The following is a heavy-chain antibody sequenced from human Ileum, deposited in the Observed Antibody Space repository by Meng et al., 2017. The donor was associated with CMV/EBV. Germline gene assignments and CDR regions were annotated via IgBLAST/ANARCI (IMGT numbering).Heavy chain of an antibody. CDR3: ARQLGSFDY. CDR2: TYYRSQWYS. V-gene: IGHV6-1*01. CDR1: GDSVSSNSVA. J-gene: IGHJ4*02. Sequence: SQTRSLTRAISGDSVSSNSVAWNWIRQSPSGGLEWLGRTYYRSQWYSDYAVSVKSRITINPDTSKNQFSLDLNSVTPDDTAVYYCARQLGSFDYWGQGTLVTVSS. D-gene: IGHD7-27*01.